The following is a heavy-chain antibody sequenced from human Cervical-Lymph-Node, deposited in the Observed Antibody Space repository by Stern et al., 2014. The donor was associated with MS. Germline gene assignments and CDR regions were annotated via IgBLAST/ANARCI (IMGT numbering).Heavy chain of an antibody. CDR1: GYSFTNYC. CDR3: ARQLGHSNFLHY. D-gene: IGHD4-11*01. J-gene: IGHJ4*02. V-gene: IGHV5-51*01. CDR2: IHPGDSEV. Sequence: EVQLVESGAGVKRPGQSLKISCRASGYSFTNYCVAWVRQKPGKGLEWMGVIHPGDSEVRSSPSFQGRVTMSVDRSINTAYLQWSSLQPSDTAMYYCARQLGHSNFLHYWGQGVLVTVSS.